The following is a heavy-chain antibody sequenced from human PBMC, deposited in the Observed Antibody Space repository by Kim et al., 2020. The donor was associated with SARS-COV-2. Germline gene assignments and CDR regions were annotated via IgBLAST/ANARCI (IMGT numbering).Heavy chain of an antibody. D-gene: IGHD3-22*01. Sequence: SETLSLTCTVSNGSISSHYWTWIRQSPGEGLEWIGYIYSSGSTSYNPSLKSRLIISVDTSRNQFSLRLSSVTAADTAVYYCARVGYYDSSGYSYYYYYG. CDR2: IYSSGST. V-gene: IGHV4-59*11. CDR3: ARVGYYDSSGYSYYYYYG. CDR1: NGSISSHY. J-gene: IGHJ6*01.